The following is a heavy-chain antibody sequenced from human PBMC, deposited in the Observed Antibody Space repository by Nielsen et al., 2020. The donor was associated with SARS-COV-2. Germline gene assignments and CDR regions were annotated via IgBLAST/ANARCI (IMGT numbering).Heavy chain of an antibody. Sequence: LKISCAASGFTFSSYGMHWVRQAPGKGLEWVAVISYDGSNKYYADSVKGRFTISRDNSKNTLYLQMNSLRAEDTAVYYCAKDRGGSYSFDYWGQGTLVTVSS. D-gene: IGHD1-26*01. J-gene: IGHJ4*02. V-gene: IGHV3-30*18. CDR3: AKDRGGSYSFDY. CDR2: ISYDGSNK. CDR1: GFTFSSYG.